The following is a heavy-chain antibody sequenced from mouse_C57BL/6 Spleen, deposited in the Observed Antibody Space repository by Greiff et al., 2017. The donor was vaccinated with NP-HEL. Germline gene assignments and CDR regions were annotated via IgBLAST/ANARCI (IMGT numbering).Heavy chain of an antibody. CDR2: IDPSDSYT. CDR3: ARKPYYYGTGFDY. J-gene: IGHJ2*01. V-gene: IGHV1-50*01. Sequence: VQLQQPGAELVKPGASVKLSCKASGYTFTSYWMQWVKQRPGQGLEWIGEIDPSDSYTNYNQKFKGKATLTVDTSSSTAYMQLSSLTSEDSAVYYCARKPYYYGTGFDYWGQGTTLTVSS. CDR1: GYTFTSYW. D-gene: IGHD1-1*01.